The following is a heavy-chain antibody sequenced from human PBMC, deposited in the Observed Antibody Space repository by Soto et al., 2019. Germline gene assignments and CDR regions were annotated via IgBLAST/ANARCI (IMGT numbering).Heavy chain of an antibody. CDR3: YLEMDSLRAEDTALYYCARDVDADFRTDFDY. D-gene: IGHD3-10*01. V-gene: IGHV5-51*01. CDR2: IYPGDSDT. CDR1: GYSFTSYW. Sequence: GESLKISCKGSGYSFTSYWIGWVRQMPGKGLEWMGIIYPGDSDTRYSPSFQGQVTISADKSISTASARGRFTISRDNAENSVYLEMDSLRAEDTALYYCARDVDADFRTDFDYWGRGTLVTVSS. J-gene: IGHJ4*02.